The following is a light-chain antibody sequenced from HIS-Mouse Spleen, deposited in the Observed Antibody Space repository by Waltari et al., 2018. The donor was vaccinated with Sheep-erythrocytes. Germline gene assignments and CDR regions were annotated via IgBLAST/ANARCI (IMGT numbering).Light chain of an antibody. CDR1: SSDVGGYHY. Sequence: QSALTQPRSVSGSPGQSVTISCTGTSSDVGGYHYVSWYQQPPGKAPKLMIYDVSKRPSGGPDGFAGSKSGNTASLTISGLRAEDEADYYCCSYAGSYNHVFATGTKVTVL. V-gene: IGLV2-11*01. CDR3: CSYAGSYNHV. CDR2: DVS. J-gene: IGLJ1*01.